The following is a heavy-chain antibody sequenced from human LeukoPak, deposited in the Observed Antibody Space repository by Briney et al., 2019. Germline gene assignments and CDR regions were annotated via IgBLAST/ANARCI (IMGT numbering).Heavy chain of an antibody. CDR3: ASGSGYGANWFDS. J-gene: IGHJ5*01. Sequence: GESLKISCKDSGHSFTSYWIGWVRQMPGIGRGWMGIIYPGDSDTRYSPSIQGQVTISADKSISTAYLQWSSLKASDTAVYYCASGSGYGANWFDSWGQGTLVTVSS. CDR1: GHSFTSYW. D-gene: IGHD5-12*01. V-gene: IGHV5-51*01. CDR2: IYPGDSDT.